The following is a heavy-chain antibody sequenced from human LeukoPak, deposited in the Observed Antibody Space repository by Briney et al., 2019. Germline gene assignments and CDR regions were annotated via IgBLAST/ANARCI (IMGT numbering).Heavy chain of an antibody. J-gene: IGHJ5*02. CDR2: ISAYNGNT. V-gene: IGHV1-18*01. Sequence: ASVKVSCKASGYTFTSYGISWVRQAPGQGLEWRGWISAYNGNTNYAQKLQGRVTMTTDTSSSTAYMELRSLRSDDTAVYYCARNPLDYYGSGSYSSWFDPWGQGTLVTVSS. CDR1: GYTFTSYG. CDR3: ARNPLDYYGSGSYSSWFDP. D-gene: IGHD3-10*01.